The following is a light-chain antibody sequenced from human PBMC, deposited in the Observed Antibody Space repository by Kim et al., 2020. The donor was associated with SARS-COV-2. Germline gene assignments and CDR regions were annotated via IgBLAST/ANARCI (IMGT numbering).Light chain of an antibody. V-gene: IGLV1-51*01. CDR1: SSNLGNNY. Sequence: GRKFTISCAGSSSNLGNNYVSWYQQLPGTAPKLLIYDNNKRPSGIPDRFSGSKSGTSATLGITGLQTGDEADYYCGTWDSSLSAVVFGGGTQLTVL. CDR3: GTWDSSLSAVV. CDR2: DNN. J-gene: IGLJ2*01.